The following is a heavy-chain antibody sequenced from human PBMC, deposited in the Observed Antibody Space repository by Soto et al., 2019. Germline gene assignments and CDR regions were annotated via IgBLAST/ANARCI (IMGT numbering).Heavy chain of an antibody. Sequence: EVQLVESGGGLIQPGGSLRLSCAASGFSVSSNYMSWVRQATGKGLEWVSVIYSGGTTTYADSVKGRFTISRDNSKNARYLQMNRLRADDTDVYYCARDSTWLPYDHYGMDVWGQGTTVTVSS. CDR1: GFSVSSNY. D-gene: IGHD5-12*01. J-gene: IGHJ6*02. CDR3: ARDSTWLPYDHYGMDV. CDR2: IYSGGTT. V-gene: IGHV3-53*01.